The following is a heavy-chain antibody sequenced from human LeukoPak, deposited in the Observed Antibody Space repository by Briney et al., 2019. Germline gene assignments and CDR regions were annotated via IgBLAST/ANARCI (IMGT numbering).Heavy chain of an antibody. Sequence: QPGGSLRLSCAASGFTFSSYAMHWVRQAPGKGLEYVSAISSNGGSTSYANSVKGRFTISRDNSKNTLYLQMNSLRAEDTAVYYCARAVHYYDSLGAAFDLWGQGTMVTVSS. V-gene: IGHV3-64*01. CDR1: GFTFSSYA. J-gene: IGHJ3*01. CDR3: ARAVHYYDSLGAAFDL. D-gene: IGHD3-22*01. CDR2: ISSNGGST.